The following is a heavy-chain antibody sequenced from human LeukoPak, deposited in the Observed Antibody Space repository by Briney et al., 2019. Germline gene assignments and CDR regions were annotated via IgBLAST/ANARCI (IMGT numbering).Heavy chain of an antibody. CDR3: AREGCSGGSCYRGRIFDY. Sequence: SETLSLTCAVYGGSFSGYYWSWIRQPPGKGLEWIGEINHSGSTNYNPSLKSRVTISVDTSKSQFSLKLSSVTAADTAVYYCAREGCSGGSCYRGRIFDYWGQGTLVTVSS. CDR2: INHSGST. CDR1: GGSFSGYY. D-gene: IGHD2-15*01. J-gene: IGHJ4*02. V-gene: IGHV4-34*01.